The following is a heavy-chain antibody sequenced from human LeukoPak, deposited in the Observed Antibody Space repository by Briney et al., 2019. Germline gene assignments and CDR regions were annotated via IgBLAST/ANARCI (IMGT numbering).Heavy chain of an antibody. CDR1: GASIGRHY. CDR2: VYFTGRT. D-gene: IGHD3-22*01. CDR3: ARVTGYMIEDYFDY. Sequence: SETLSLTCSVSGASIGRHYWSWIRKTPGKGLEWIGYVYFTGRTHYNPSLKSRATISVDMLNKEFSLTLTSVTAADTAVYYCARVTGYMIEDYFDYWGQGTLVTVSS. J-gene: IGHJ4*02. V-gene: IGHV4-59*11.